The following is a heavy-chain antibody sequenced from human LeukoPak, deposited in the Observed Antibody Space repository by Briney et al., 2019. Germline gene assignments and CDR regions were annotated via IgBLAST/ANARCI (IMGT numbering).Heavy chain of an antibody. CDR2: IKPDGGAT. V-gene: IGHV3-7*04. CDR3: ARDLGYYRADY. CDR1: GFTFSSQW. Sequence: PGGSLRHSCAASGFTFSSQWMSWIRQTPGKGLDWVANIKPDGGATYYVDSVRGRFTISRDNAKNSLYLQMNSLRAEDTAVYYCARDLGYYRADYWGQGTLVTVSS. J-gene: IGHJ4*02. D-gene: IGHD1-26*01.